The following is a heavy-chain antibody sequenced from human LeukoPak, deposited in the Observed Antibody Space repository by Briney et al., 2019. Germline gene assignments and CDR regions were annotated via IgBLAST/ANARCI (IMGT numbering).Heavy chain of an antibody. CDR1: GGTFSSYA. V-gene: IGHV1-69*04. CDR3: ARAYSGYEDDAFDI. D-gene: IGHD5-12*01. CDR2: IIPILGIA. J-gene: IGHJ3*02. Sequence: SVKVSCKASGGTFSSYAISWVRQAPGQGLEWMGRIIPILGIANYAQKFQGRVTITADKSTSTAYMELSSLRSEDTAVYYCARAYSGYEDDAFDIWGQGTMVTVSS.